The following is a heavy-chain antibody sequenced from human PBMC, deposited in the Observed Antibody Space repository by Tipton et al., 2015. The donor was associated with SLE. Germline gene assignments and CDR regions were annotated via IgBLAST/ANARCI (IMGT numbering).Heavy chain of an antibody. D-gene: IGHD1-14*01. CDR1: GFSFNDYA. CDR2: ISWNGNNI. Sequence: VQLVQSGGGLVQPGRSLRLSCAASGFSFNDYAMHWVRLAPGKGLEWVSGISWNGNNIAYADSVKGRFTISRDNAKSSLFLQMNSLRSDDTALYYCTHLTFLDGFDIWGQGTMVTVSS. J-gene: IGHJ3*02. V-gene: IGHV3-9*01. CDR3: THLTFLDGFDI.